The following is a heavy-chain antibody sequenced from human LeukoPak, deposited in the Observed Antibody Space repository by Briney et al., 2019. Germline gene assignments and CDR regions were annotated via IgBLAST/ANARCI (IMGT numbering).Heavy chain of an antibody. V-gene: IGHV3-23*01. CDR2: ISGSGGST. CDR3: AKASRIAVAGTGLDY. Sequence: GGSLRLSCAASGFTFSTYAMNWVRQAPGKGLEWVSAISGSGGSTYYADSVKGRFTISRDNSKNTLYLQMNSLRAEDTAVYYCAKASRIAVAGTGLDYWGQGTLVTVSS. CDR1: GFTFSTYA. J-gene: IGHJ4*02. D-gene: IGHD6-19*01.